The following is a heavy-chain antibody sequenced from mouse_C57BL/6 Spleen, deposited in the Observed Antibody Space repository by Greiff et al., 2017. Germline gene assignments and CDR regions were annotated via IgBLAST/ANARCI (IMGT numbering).Heavy chain of an antibody. Sequence: VQLKQSGPELVKPGASVKISCKASGYTFTDYYMNWVRQSHGKSLEWIGDINPNNGGTSYNQKFKGKATLTVDKSSSTAYMELRSLTSEDSAVYYCARNYSGSSPYFDYWGQGTTLTVSS. D-gene: IGHD1-1*01. CDR2: INPNNGGT. J-gene: IGHJ2*01. V-gene: IGHV1-26*01. CDR3: ARNYSGSSPYFDY. CDR1: GYTFTDYY.